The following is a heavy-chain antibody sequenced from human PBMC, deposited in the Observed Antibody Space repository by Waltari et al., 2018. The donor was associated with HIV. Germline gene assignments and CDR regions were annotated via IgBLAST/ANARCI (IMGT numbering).Heavy chain of an antibody. CDR1: GFTFSTYW. D-gene: IGHD5-12*01. J-gene: IGHJ4*02. CDR3: ARGVTVATITPFDS. V-gene: IGHV3-74*03. Sequence: EVQLVESGGGLVHPGGSQRLSCAASGFTFSTYWMHWVRQAPGKGLVWVARISSDGETTTYADSVKGRFTVSRDNAKNTLYLQMNSLRAEDTAVYYCARGVTVATITPFDSWGQGTLVTVSS. CDR2: ISSDGETT.